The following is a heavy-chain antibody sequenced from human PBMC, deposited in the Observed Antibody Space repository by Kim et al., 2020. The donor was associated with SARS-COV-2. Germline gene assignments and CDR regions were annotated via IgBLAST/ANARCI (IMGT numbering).Heavy chain of an antibody. CDR1: AFTFSHFA. CDR3: VKRSTPGTYYYTN. Sequence: GGSLRLSCSASAFTFSHFAMHWVRQTRGKGLEYVSAVSNDGVNTYYSDSVNGRFTISRDNSKNTLYLQMSSLRVEDTAVYFCVKRSTPGTYYYTNWGQGTLVTVSS. D-gene: IGHD3-10*01. CDR2: VSNDGVNT. V-gene: IGHV3-64D*09. J-gene: IGHJ4*02.